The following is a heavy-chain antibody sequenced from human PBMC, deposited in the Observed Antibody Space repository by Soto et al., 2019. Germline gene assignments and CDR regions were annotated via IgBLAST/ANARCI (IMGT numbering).Heavy chain of an antibody. J-gene: IGHJ4*02. CDR2: INPSGGST. D-gene: IGHD4-17*01. Sequence: ASVKVSCKASGYTFTSYYMHWVRQAPGQGLEWMGIINPSGGSTSYAQKFQGRVTMTRDTSTSTVYMELSSLRSEDTAVYYCARDANDYGDYVYYFDYWGQGTLVTVSS. V-gene: IGHV1-46*01. CDR1: GYTFTSYY. CDR3: ARDANDYGDYVYYFDY.